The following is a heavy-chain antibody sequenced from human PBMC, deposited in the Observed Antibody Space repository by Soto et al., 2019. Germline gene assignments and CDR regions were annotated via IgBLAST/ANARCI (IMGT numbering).Heavy chain of an antibody. J-gene: IGHJ4*02. V-gene: IGHV4-34*01. CDR2: INHSGST. D-gene: IGHD3-22*01. CDR1: GGSFSGYY. Sequence: PSETLSLTCAVYGGSFSGYYWSWIRQPPGKGLEWIGEINHSGSTNYNPSLKSRVTISVDTSKNQFSLKLSSVTAADTAVYYCARGCGYRSCQHEGGIDYWGQGTLVTVSS. CDR3: ARGCGYRSCQHEGGIDY.